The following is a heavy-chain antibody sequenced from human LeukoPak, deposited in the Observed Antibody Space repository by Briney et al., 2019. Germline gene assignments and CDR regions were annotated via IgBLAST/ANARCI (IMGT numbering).Heavy chain of an antibody. D-gene: IGHD3-10*01. V-gene: IGHV3-30*18. Sequence: PGRSLRLSCAASGFTFSSYGMHWVRQAPGKGLEGVAVISFDGSNKFYADSVKGRFTISRDNSKNTLYLQMNSLRAEDTAVYYCAKDGSGSYSDGMDAWGQGTTVTVSS. J-gene: IGHJ6*02. CDR3: AKDGSGSYSDGMDA. CDR1: GFTFSSYG. CDR2: ISFDGSNK.